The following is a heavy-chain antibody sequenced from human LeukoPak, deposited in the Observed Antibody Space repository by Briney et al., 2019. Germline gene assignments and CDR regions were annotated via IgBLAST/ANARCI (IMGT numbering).Heavy chain of an antibody. CDR1: GFTFSSYA. Sequence: GGSLRLSCAAPGFTFSSYAMSWVRQAPGKGLEWVSPITGSGGSTYYADSVKGRFTISRDNSKNTLYLQMHSLRAEDTAVYYCAKGVTTTSSDSWGQGTLVTVSS. CDR3: AKGVTTTSSDS. CDR2: ITGSGGST. V-gene: IGHV3-23*01. J-gene: IGHJ4*02. D-gene: IGHD4-11*01.